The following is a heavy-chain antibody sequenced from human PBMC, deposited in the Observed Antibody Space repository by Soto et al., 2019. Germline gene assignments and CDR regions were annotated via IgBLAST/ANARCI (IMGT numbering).Heavy chain of an antibody. CDR1: GYVFTAHY. CDR3: ARDAYYYHTSAYKGWFDP. D-gene: IGHD3-22*01. V-gene: IGHV1-2*02. CDR2: INPHSGGT. Sequence: ASVKVSCKASGYVFTAHYIHWVRQAPGQGLEWMGWINPHSGGTHYAQRFQGRVTLATDTSITTAYMELSRLRSDDTAVYYCARDAYYYHTSAYKGWFDPWGQGTLVTVSS. J-gene: IGHJ5*02.